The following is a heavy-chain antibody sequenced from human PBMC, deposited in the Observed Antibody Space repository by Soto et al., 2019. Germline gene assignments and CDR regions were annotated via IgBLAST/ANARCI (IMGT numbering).Heavy chain of an antibody. CDR1: GFTVSSNY. J-gene: IGHJ3*02. CDR3: ARDRGTVTDDAFDI. D-gene: IGHD4-4*01. Sequence: EVQLVESGGGLVQPGGSLRLSCAASGFTVSSNYMSWVRQAPGKGLEWVSVIYSGGSTYYADSVKGRFTISRHNSKNTLYLQMNSLRAEDTAVYYCARDRGTVTDDAFDIWGQGTMVTVSS. V-gene: IGHV3-53*04. CDR2: IYSGGST.